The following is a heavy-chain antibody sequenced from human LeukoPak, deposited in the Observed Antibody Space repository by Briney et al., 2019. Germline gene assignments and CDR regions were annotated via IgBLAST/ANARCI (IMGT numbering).Heavy chain of an antibody. CDR3: AKEARAAIFGVVMDFDY. D-gene: IGHD3-3*01. J-gene: IGHJ4*02. CDR2: IRYDGSNK. CDR1: GFTFSSYG. Sequence: GGSLRLSCAASGFTFSSYGMHWVRQAPGKGLEWVAFIRYDGSNKYYADSVKGRFTISRDNSKNTLYLQTNSLRAEDTAVYYCAKEARAAIFGVVMDFDYWGQGTLVTVSS. V-gene: IGHV3-30*02.